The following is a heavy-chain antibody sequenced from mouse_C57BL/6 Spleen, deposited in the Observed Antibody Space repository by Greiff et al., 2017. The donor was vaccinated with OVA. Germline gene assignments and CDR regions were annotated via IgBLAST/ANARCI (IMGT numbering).Heavy chain of an antibody. CDR3: ANGSSYGYFDV. CDR2: IDPSDSYT. J-gene: IGHJ1*03. V-gene: IGHV1-69*01. D-gene: IGHD1-1*01. Sequence: VQLQESGAELVMPGASVKLSCKASGYTFTSYWMHWVKQRPGQGLEWIGEIDPSDSYTNYNQKFKGKSTLTVDKSSSTAYMQLSSLTSEDSAVYYCANGSSYGYFDVWGTGTTVTVSS. CDR1: GYTFTSYW.